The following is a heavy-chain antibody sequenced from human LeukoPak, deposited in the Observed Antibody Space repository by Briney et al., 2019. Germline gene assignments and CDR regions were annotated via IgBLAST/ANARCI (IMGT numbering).Heavy chain of an antibody. D-gene: IGHD4-23*01. V-gene: IGHV3-48*03. CDR1: GFLLSSFE. CDR3: AKEEGNGGAFDI. Sequence: PGGSLRLSCAASGFLLSSFEVNWVRQAPGKGLEWVSYISSSGITIYYADSVKGRFTISRDNAKNSLYLQMNSLRAEDTAVYYCAKEEGNGGAFDIWGQGTMVTVSS. CDR2: ISSSGITI. J-gene: IGHJ3*02.